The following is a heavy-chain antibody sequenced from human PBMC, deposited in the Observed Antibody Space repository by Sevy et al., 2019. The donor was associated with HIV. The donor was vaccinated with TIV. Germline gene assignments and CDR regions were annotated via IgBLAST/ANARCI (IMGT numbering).Heavy chain of an antibody. J-gene: IGHJ4*02. CDR2: IKQDGSEK. Sequence: GGSLRLSCAASGFTFSSYWMSWVRQAPGKGLESVANIKQDGSEKYYVDSVNGRFTISRDNARHSLYLQMESLRAEDTAVYYCARAQQVTMLVVIGGLYFDFWGQGTLVTVSS. CDR1: GFTFSSYW. V-gene: IGHV3-7*01. D-gene: IGHD3-22*01. CDR3: ARAQQVTMLVVIGGLYFDF.